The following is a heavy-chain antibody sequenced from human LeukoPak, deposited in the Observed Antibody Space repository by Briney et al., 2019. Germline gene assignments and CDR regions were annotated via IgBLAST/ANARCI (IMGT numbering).Heavy chain of an antibody. CDR2: INPNSGAT. V-gene: IGHV1-2*02. J-gene: IGHJ4*02. D-gene: IGHD4/OR15-4a*01. Sequence: ASVKVSCKASGYTFTGYYLFWVRQAPGQGLEWMGWINPNSGATKYAQKFQGRVTLTTDTSIRTTYMELSSLRSDDTAVYYCARDERYSYGDNHYPDLGFWGQGTPVTVST. CDR3: ARDERYSYGDNHYPDLGF. CDR1: GYTFTGYY.